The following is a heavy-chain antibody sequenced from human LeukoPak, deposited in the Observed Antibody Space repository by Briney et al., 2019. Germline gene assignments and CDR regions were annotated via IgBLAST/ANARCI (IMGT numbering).Heavy chain of an antibody. Sequence: ASVKVSCKASGGTFSSYAISWVRQAPGQGLEWMGGIIPVFGTSNYAQKFQGRVTITADESTRTAYMELSRLRSDDTAVYYCARDLRYSSSWDNFDYWGQGTLVTVSS. CDR3: ARDLRYSSSWDNFDY. CDR1: GGTFSSYA. CDR2: IIPVFGTS. V-gene: IGHV1-69*13. J-gene: IGHJ4*02. D-gene: IGHD6-13*01.